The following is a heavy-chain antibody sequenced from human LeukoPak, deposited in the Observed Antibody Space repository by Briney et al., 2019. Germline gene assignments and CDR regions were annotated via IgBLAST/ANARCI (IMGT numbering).Heavy chain of an antibody. D-gene: IGHD1-26*01. J-gene: IGHJ4*02. Sequence: ASVKVSCKVSGYTLTELSMHWVRQAPGKGLEWMGGFDPEDGETIYAQKFQGRVTMTEDTSTDTAYMELSSLRSEDTAVYYCAAMIVGATLPRQFDYWGQGTLVTVSS. V-gene: IGHV1-24*01. CDR3: AAMIVGATLPRQFDY. CDR2: FDPEDGET. CDR1: GYTLTELS.